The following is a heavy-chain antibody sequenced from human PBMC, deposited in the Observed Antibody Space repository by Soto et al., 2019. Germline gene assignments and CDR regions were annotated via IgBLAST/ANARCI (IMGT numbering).Heavy chain of an antibody. D-gene: IGHD6-6*01. CDR1: GYTFTSYG. V-gene: IGHV1-18*01. CDR2: ISAYNGNT. CDR3: ARVPGYSSSSANWFDP. Sequence: GASVKVSCKASGYTFTSYGISWVRQAPGQGLEWMGWISAYNGNTNYAQKLEGRVTMTTDTSTSTAYMELRSLRSDDTAVYYCARVPGYSSSSANWFDPWGQGTLVTVSS. J-gene: IGHJ5*02.